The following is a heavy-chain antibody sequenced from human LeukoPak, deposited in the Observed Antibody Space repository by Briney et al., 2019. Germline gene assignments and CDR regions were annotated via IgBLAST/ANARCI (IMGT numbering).Heavy chain of an antibody. Sequence: GGSLRLSCAASGFTFSSYAMHWVRQAPGKGLEWVAVISYDGSNKYYADSVKGRFTISGDNSKNTLYLQMNSLRAEDTAVYYCARGPRWATFDYWGQGTLVTVSS. D-gene: IGHD3-16*01. J-gene: IGHJ4*02. CDR1: GFTFSSYA. CDR3: ARGPRWATFDY. CDR2: ISYDGSNK. V-gene: IGHV3-30-3*01.